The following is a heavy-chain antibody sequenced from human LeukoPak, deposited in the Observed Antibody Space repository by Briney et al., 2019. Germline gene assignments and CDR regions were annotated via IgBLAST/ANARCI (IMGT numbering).Heavy chain of an antibody. CDR3: AIDRFGELH. Sequence: PSETLSLTCTVSGGSLWSYYTSWVLQPPGKGLEWIGYIYYSGSTNYNPSLKSRVTISVDKSKNQFSLKVNSVTATDAAVYYCAIDRFGELHWGQGTLVTVSS. V-gene: IGHV4-59*01. CDR2: IYYSGST. J-gene: IGHJ4*02. D-gene: IGHD3-16*01. CDR1: GGSLWSYY.